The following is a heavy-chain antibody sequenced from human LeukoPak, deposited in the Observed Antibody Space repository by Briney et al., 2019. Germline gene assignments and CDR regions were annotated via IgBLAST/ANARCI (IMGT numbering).Heavy chain of an antibody. Sequence: GGSLRLSCAASGFTFSSYAMHWVRQAPGKGLEWVAVISYDGSNKYYADSVKGRFTISRDNSKNTLYLQVNSLRAEDTAVYYCARVITRYSSSYLDYWGQGTLVTVSS. CDR1: GFTFSSYA. V-gene: IGHV3-30-3*01. D-gene: IGHD6-6*01. J-gene: IGHJ4*02. CDR3: ARVITRYSSSYLDY. CDR2: ISYDGSNK.